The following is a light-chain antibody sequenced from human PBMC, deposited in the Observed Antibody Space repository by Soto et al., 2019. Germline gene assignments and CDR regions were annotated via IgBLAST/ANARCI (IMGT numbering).Light chain of an antibody. J-gene: IGKJ5*01. CDR2: KAS. V-gene: IGKV1-5*03. CDR1: QTISSW. Sequence: DIQMTQSPSTLSGSVGDRVAVTCRASQTISSWLAWYQQKPGKAPKLLIYKASSLESGVPSRFSGSGSGTEFTLTISSLQPDDFATYFCQQYQTYSTFGQGTRLEIK. CDR3: QQYQTYST.